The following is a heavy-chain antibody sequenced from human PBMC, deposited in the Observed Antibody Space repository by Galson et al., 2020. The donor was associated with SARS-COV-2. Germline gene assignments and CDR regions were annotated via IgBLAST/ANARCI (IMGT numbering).Heavy chain of an antibody. CDR3: ARHYGGDSGWDFEL. J-gene: IGHJ2*01. CDR1: GYSFTNYW. CDR2: IYPRDSDT. V-gene: IGHV5-51*01. D-gene: IGHD2-21*02. Sequence: GESLKISCKASGYSFTNYWIGWVRQMPGKGLEWMGVIYPRDSDTRYRPSFQGQVTISADQSINTAYLQWSSVEASDTAIYYCARHYGGDSGWDFELWGRGTLVTVSS.